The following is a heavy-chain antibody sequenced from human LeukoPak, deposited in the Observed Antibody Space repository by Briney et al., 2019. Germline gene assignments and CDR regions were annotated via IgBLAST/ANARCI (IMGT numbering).Heavy chain of an antibody. V-gene: IGHV1-8*01. D-gene: IGHD3-10*01. CDR3: ARVPVYYGSGSYLHDP. CDR2: MNPNSGNT. CDR1: GHTFTNYD. J-gene: IGHJ5*02. Sequence: ASVKVSCKASGHTFTNYDINWVRQASGQGPEWMGWMNPNSGNTGYAQKFQGRVTMTRNTSISTAYMELSSLRSEDTAVYYCARVPVYYGSGSYLHDPWGQGTLVTVSS.